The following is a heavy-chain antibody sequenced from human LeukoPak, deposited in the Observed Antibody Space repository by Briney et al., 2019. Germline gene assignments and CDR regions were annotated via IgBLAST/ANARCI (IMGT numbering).Heavy chain of an antibody. CDR2: IIPIFGTA. V-gene: IGHV1-69*13. D-gene: IGHD2-15*01. CDR1: GGTFSSYA. Sequence: ASVKVSCKASGGTFSSYAISWVRQAPGQGLEWMGGIIPIFGTANYAQKFQGRVTITADESTSTAYMELSSLRSEDTAVYYCARDVICSGGSCYSPVDVWGQGTTVTVSS. J-gene: IGHJ6*02. CDR3: ARDVICSGGSCYSPVDV.